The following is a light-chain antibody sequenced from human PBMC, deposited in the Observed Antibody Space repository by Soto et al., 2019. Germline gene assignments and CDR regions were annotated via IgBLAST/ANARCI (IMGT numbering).Light chain of an antibody. CDR1: SSSIGAGYH. CDR2: VNN. Sequence: QSVLTQPPSVSGAPGQRVTISCTGSSSSIGAGYHVHWYQQLPGAAPKLLISVNNNRPSGVPDRFSGSRSGTSASLAIAGLQAEYEADYYCQSYDDSLSTYVFGTGTKLTVL. J-gene: IGLJ1*01. CDR3: QSYDDSLSTYV. V-gene: IGLV1-40*01.